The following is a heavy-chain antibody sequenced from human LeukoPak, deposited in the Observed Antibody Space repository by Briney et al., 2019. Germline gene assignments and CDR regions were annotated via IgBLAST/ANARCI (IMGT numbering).Heavy chain of an antibody. CDR3: ARRNPSCYGRQCYYYMDV. V-gene: IGHV4-59*01. D-gene: IGHD2-2*01. J-gene: IGHJ6*03. CDR1: GGSISSYY. CDR2: IYYSGST. Sequence: PSETLSLTCTVSGGSISSYYWSWIRQPPRKGLEWIGYIYYSGSTNYNPSLKSRVTISVDTSKNQFSLKLSSVTAADTAVYYCARRNPSCYGRQCYYYMDVWGRGTPVTVSS.